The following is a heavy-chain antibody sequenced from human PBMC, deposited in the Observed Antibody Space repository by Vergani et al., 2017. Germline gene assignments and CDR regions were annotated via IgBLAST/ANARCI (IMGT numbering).Heavy chain of an antibody. CDR1: GGSINNGDYY. V-gene: IGHV4-30-4*01. CDR2: IYYTGST. D-gene: IGHD3-3*01. J-gene: IGHJ6*04. Sequence: QLQESGPGLVKPSQTLSLTCTVSGGSINNGDYYWSWIRQPPGKGLEWIGYIYYTGSTYYNPSLKSRVTISEDTSKNQFSLKLSSVTAADTAVYYCARDSSITIFGVPLDVWGKGTTVTVSS. CDR3: ARDSSITIFGVPLDV.